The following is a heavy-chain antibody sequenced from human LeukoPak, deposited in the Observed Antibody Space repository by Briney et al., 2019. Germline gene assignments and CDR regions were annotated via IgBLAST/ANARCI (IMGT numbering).Heavy chain of an antibody. D-gene: IGHD6-13*01. Sequence: PGGSLRLSCAASGFTVSSNYMSWVRQAPGKGLEWVSVIYSGGSTYYADSVKGRFNISRDNSKNTLYLQMNSLRVEDTAVHYCVRDFVSSSWMGYWGQGTLVTVSS. CDR2: IYSGGST. CDR3: VRDFVSSSWMGY. J-gene: IGHJ4*02. CDR1: GFTVSSNY. V-gene: IGHV3-53*01.